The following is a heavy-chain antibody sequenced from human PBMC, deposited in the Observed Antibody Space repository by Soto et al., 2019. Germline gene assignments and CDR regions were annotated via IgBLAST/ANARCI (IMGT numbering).Heavy chain of an antibody. V-gene: IGHV4-31*03. CDR3: ARARTYSGSYWIWFHP. J-gene: IGHJ5*02. Sequence: PSETLSLTCTVSGGSISSGGYYWSWIRQHPGKGLEWIGYIYYSGSTYYNPSLKSRVTISVDTSKNQFSLKLSSVTAADTAVYYCARARTYSGSYWIWFHPRGQGPLVT. CDR2: IYYSGST. D-gene: IGHD1-26*01. CDR1: GGSISSGGYY.